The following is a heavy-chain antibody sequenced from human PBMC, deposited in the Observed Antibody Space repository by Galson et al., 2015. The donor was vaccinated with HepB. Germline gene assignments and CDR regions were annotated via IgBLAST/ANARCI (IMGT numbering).Heavy chain of an antibody. D-gene: IGHD6-19*01. CDR2: SNWNGGNI. V-gene: IGHV3-20*04. J-gene: IGHJ4*02. CDR1: GFILDDYG. Sequence: SLRLSCAASGFILDDYGMSWVRQAPGKGLEWVAGSNWNGGNIGYADSVKGRFTISRDDVKNSLHLQMNSLRAEDTALYYCARAGDSSGWDFEYWGRGTLVTVSS. CDR3: ARAGDSSGWDFEY.